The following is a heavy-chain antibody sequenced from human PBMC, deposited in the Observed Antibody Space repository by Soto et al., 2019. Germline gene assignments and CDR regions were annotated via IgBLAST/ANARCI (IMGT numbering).Heavy chain of an antibody. V-gene: IGHV3-15*01. Sequence: PGGSLRLSCAASGFTFSNAWMSWVRQAPGKGLEWVGRIKSKTDGGTTDYAAPVKGRFTISRDHSKHTLYLQMNSLKTEDTAVYYCTTDNESVVVPAAMLLGAKKLYYYYGMDVWGQGTTVTVSS. D-gene: IGHD2-2*01. CDR2: IKSKTDGGTT. CDR1: GFTFSNAW. CDR3: TTDNESVVVPAAMLLGAKKLYYYYGMDV. J-gene: IGHJ6*02.